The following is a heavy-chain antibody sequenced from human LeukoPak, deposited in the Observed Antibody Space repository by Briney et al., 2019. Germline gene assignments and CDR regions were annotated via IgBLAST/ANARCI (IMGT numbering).Heavy chain of an antibody. CDR3: AKNLYCGGGSCYPSALGMDV. J-gene: IGHJ6*02. Sequence: PGGSLRLSCAASGFTFSSYAMSWVRQAPGKGLEWVSSISGSGNRTYYAESVKGRFTISRDNSKNTLFLQMNSLRAEDTAVYYCAKNLYCGGGSCYPSALGMDVWGQGTTVTVSS. CDR2: ISGSGNRT. V-gene: IGHV3-23*01. D-gene: IGHD2-15*01. CDR1: GFTFSSYA.